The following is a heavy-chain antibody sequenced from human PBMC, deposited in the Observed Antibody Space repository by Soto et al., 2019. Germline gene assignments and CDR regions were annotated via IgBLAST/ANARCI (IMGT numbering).Heavy chain of an antibody. V-gene: IGHV4-4*02. Sequence: PSETLSLTCAVSGVSISSSIWWSWVRQPPGKGLEWIGEISHSGSTNYNPSLRSRLTISVDKSKNQFSLKLSSVTAADTAVYYCARVSWSYYYSTTRYGLDVWGQGTTVTVSS. J-gene: IGHJ6*02. D-gene: IGHD3-10*01. CDR3: ARVSWSYYYSTTRYGLDV. CDR2: ISHSGST. CDR1: GVSISSSIW.